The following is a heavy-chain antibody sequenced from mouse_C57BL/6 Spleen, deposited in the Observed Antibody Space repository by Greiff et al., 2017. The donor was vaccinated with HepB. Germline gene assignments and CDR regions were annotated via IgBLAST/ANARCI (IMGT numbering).Heavy chain of an antibody. J-gene: IGHJ2*01. CDR2: IYPGDGDT. CDR3: AGYDGYPDY. CDR1: GYAFSSSW. Sequence: VQLQESGPELVKPGASVKISCKASGYAFSSSWMNWVKQRPGKGLEWIGRIYPGDGDTNYNGKFKGKATLTADKSSSTAYMQLSSLTSEDSAVYFCAGYDGYPDYWGQGTTRTVSS. V-gene: IGHV1-82*01. D-gene: IGHD2-3*01.